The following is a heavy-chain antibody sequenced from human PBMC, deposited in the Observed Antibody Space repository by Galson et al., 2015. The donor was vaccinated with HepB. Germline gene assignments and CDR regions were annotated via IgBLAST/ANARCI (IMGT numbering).Heavy chain of an antibody. CDR3: ARTLGYCSGGSCSSTTTTYYYGMDV. CDR1: GGPISSYY. D-gene: IGHD2-15*01. Sequence: SETLSLTCTVSGGPISSYYWSWIRQPPGKGLEWIGYIYYSGSTNYNPSLKSRVTISVDTSKNQFSLKPSSVTAADTAVYYCARTLGYCSGGSCSSTTTTYYYGMDVWGQGTTVTVSS. V-gene: IGHV4-59*08. CDR2: IYYSGST. J-gene: IGHJ6*02.